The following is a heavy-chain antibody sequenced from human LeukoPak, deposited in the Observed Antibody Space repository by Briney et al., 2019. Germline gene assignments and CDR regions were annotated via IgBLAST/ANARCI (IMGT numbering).Heavy chain of an antibody. CDR1: GYTFSGNY. Sequence: ASVKVSCKASGYTFSGNYMHWVRQAPGQGLEWMGRINPNSGGTNYAQKFQGRVTMTRDTSISTAYMELSGLRSDDTAVYYCAKSRYGSGSYTPNDYWGQGTLVTVSS. D-gene: IGHD3-10*01. CDR2: INPNSGGT. CDR3: AKSRYGSGSYTPNDY. V-gene: IGHV1-2*06. J-gene: IGHJ4*02.